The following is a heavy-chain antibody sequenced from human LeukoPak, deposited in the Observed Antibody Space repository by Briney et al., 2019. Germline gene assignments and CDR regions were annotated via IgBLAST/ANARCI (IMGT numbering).Heavy chain of an antibody. CDR2: LPPDGSYQ. CDR1: GFTFGDYT. Sequence: PGRSLRLSCAASGFTFGDYTMRWVRQAPGKGLEWVALLPPDGSYQYYADSLKGRFTISRDNFKNALYLQMNSLRLEDTAVYYCARGLHDRSWYGAHWGQGTLVTVSS. V-gene: IGHV3-30*04. CDR3: ARGLHDRSWYGAH. D-gene: IGHD6-13*01. J-gene: IGHJ4*02.